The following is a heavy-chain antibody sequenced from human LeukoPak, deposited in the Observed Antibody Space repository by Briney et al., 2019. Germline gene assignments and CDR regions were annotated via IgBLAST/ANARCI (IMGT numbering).Heavy chain of an antibody. D-gene: IGHD3-22*01. CDR1: RFTFSDYY. CDR3: ARDWNYYDSSGSRYDAFDI. CDR2: ISSSSSYT. Sequence: PGGSLRLSCAASRFTFSDYYMSWICQAPGKGLEWVSYISSSSSYTNYADSVKGRFTISRDNAKNSLYLQMNSLRAEDTAVYYCARDWNYYDSSGSRYDAFDIWGQGTMVTVSS. V-gene: IGHV3-11*05. J-gene: IGHJ3*02.